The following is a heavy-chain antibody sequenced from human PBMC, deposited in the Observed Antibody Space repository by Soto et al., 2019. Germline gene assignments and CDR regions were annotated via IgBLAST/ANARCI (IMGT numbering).Heavy chain of an antibody. D-gene: IGHD3-22*01. CDR3: ARDRYSYDSRAYQGVDWYFDL. V-gene: IGHV3-23*01. Sequence: DVHLLESGGGLVQPGGSLRLSCAASGFSFSRYAMIWVRQAPGKGQEWVSGITGSGGTIEYAASVKGRFTISRDNSKNTLFLQMNSLRAEDTAVYYCARDRYSYDSRAYQGVDWYFDLWGRGTLVTVSS. CDR1: GFSFSRYA. J-gene: IGHJ2*01. CDR2: ITGSGGTI.